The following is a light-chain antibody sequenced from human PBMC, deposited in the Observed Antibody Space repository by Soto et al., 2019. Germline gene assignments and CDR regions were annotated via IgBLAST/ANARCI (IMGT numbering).Light chain of an antibody. CDR2: GAS. CDR1: QSVTTR. Sequence: IVLTQSPGTLSLSPGERVTLSCRASQSVTTRLAWYQHKPGQAPTLLMSGASNRASGVTVRFSGSGSGTDFTLTITRLEPEDFALYYCQQYGGSPITCGLGTRLEIK. J-gene: IGKJ5*01. V-gene: IGKV3-20*01. CDR3: QQYGGSPIT.